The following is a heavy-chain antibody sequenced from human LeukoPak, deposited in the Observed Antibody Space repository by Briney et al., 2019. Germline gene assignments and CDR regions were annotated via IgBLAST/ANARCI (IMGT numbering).Heavy chain of an antibody. V-gene: IGHV1-3*01. CDR1: GYTFTSYA. Sequence: ASVKVSCKASGYTFTSYAMHWVRQAPGQRLEWMGWINAGNGNTKYSQKFQGRVTNTRDTSASTAYMELSSLRSEDTAVYYCARDRPAAKNKDIVVVPAAKDYWGQGTLVTVSS. CDR3: ARDRPAAKNKDIVVVPAAKDY. D-gene: IGHD2-2*01. CDR2: INAGNGNT. J-gene: IGHJ4*02.